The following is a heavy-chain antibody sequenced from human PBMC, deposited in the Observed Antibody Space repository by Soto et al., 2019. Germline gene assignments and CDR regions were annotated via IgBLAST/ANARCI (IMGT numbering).Heavy chain of an antibody. D-gene: IGHD3-10*01. Sequence: QVQLVQSGAEVKKPGASVKVSCKASGYTFTSYGIGWVRQAPGQGLEWTGWISAYNGNTNYAQKLQGRVTMTTDTSTSTAYMELRSLRSDDTAVYYCARDSVTMVRGVYSFDYWGQGTLVTVSS. J-gene: IGHJ4*02. CDR2: ISAYNGNT. CDR1: GYTFTSYG. V-gene: IGHV1-18*01. CDR3: ARDSVTMVRGVYSFDY.